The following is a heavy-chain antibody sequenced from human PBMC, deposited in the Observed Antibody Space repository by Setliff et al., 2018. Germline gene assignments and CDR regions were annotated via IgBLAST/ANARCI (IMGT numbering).Heavy chain of an antibody. D-gene: IGHD1-26*01. CDR3: ARKGISALSGAFDM. Sequence: PSETLSLTCTVSGDSISSGDYYGSWIRQSPGKGLEWIGHIYYRGSTYYNPSLRSRLAMSIDTSKNQFSLKLSSVTVADTAVYYCARKGISALSGAFDMWGQRTMVTVSS. CDR1: GDSISSGDYY. J-gene: IGHJ3*02. CDR2: IYYRGST. V-gene: IGHV4-30-4*08.